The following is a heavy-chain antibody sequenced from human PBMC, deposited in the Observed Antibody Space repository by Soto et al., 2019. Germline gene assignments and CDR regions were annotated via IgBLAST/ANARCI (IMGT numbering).Heavy chain of an antibody. CDR2: MNPYNGNA. CDR3: AGRKQRSGPHYCGC. J-gene: IGHJ4*02. Sequence: GASVKVSCKASGYTFITYDINWVRQAPGQGLEWMGWMNPYNGNAGYAQKFQGRVTMTRNTSISTAYMELTSLKSNDTAVYFCAGRKQRSGPHYCGCWGQGTRGT. V-gene: IGHV1-8*01. CDR1: GYTFITYD. D-gene: IGHD1-1*01.